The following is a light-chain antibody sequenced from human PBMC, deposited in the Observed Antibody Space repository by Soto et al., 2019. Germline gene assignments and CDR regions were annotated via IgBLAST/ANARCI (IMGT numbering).Light chain of an antibody. V-gene: IGKV1-5*03. Sequence: DTQMTQSPSTLSASIGDRVIITCRASQTISDWLAWYQQKPGKAPKLLIYRTSSLESGVPSRFSGSGSGTEFALTISSLQPDDFATYYCQHLWTFGHGTKVDMK. CDR3: QHLWT. J-gene: IGKJ1*01. CDR1: QTISDW. CDR2: RTS.